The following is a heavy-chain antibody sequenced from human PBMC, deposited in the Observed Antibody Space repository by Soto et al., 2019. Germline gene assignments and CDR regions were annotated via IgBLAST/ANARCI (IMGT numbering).Heavy chain of an antibody. CDR3: ARYSSSWSNYYMDV. CDR1: GYTFTSYD. CDR2: MNPNSGNT. J-gene: IGHJ6*03. V-gene: IGHV1-8*01. Sequence: ASVKVSCKASGYTFTSYDINWVRQATGQGLEWMGWMNPNSGNTGYAQKFQGRVTMTRNTSISTAYMELSSLRSEDTAVYYCARYSSSWSNYYMDVWGKGTTVTVSS. D-gene: IGHD6-13*01.